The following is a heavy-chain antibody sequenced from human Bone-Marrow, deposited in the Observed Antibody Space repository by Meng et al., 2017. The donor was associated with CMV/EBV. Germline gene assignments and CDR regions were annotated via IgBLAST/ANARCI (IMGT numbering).Heavy chain of an antibody. V-gene: IGHV3-74*01. Sequence: ELPLVESWGMLVQPGGSLRLSCATSGFKFINYWMHWVRQVPGKGLMWVSRIDTYGSITDYADSVKGRFTISRDNTRNILYLQMNSLRVEDTAIYYCARDLSGERDYWSQGTLVTVSS. CDR2: IDTYGSIT. CDR3: ARDLSGERDY. CDR1: GFKFINYW. D-gene: IGHD1-26*01. J-gene: IGHJ4*02.